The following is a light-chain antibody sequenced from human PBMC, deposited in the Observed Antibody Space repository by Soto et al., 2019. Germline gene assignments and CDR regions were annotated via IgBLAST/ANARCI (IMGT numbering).Light chain of an antibody. J-gene: IGKJ1*01. CDR1: QSVYNNY. CDR2: GAS. V-gene: IGKV3-20*01. CDR3: QHYYNWPRT. Sequence: DIVLTQSPGTVSFSPGERATLSCRASQSVYNNYIAWYQQSPGQAPRVLIYGASTRATGTPDRFSGSGSGTDFTLSISSLQSQDSAIYYCQHYYNWPRTFGQGTKVDI.